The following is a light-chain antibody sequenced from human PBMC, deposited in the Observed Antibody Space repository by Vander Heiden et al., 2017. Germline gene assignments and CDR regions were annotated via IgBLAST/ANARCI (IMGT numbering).Light chain of an antibody. CDR2: WAS. Sequence: DIVMTQSPDSLAVSLGERATVNCKSSQSVFYSSNNKNYLAWYQQKPGQPPKLLIYWASTRESGVPDRFSGSGSGTDFTLTISSLQAEDVAVYYCQQDDSTPHTFGQGTKLDIK. V-gene: IGKV4-1*01. CDR1: QSVFYSSNNKNY. CDR3: QQDDSTPHT. J-gene: IGKJ2*01.